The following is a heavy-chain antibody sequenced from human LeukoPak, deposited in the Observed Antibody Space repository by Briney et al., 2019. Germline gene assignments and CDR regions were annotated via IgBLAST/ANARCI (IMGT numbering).Heavy chain of an antibody. CDR2: IYHSGST. V-gene: IGHV4-30-2*01. D-gene: IGHD1-26*01. CDR1: GGSISSGGYS. Sequence: PSQTLSLTCAVPGGSISSGGYSWSWIRQPPGKGLEWIGYIYHSGSTYYNPSLKSRVTISVDRSKNQFSLKLSSVTAADTAVYYCAIAVIVGATKAFDIWGQGTMVTVSS. J-gene: IGHJ3*02. CDR3: AIAVIVGATKAFDI.